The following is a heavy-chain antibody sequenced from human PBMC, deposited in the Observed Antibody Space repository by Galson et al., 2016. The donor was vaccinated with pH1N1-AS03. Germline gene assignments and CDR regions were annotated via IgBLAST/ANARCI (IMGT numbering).Heavy chain of an antibody. CDR1: GYSFTGYW. J-gene: IGHJ6*02. V-gene: IGHV5-51*01. Sequence: QSGAEVTKTGESLKISCKGSGYSFTGYWIGWVRQKPGKGLEWMGIIYPSDSDTRYNQSFQGPVTISVDESIGTAYLQWSSLKASDTAIYYCARHREYQVLSSTMDVWGQGTTVTVSS. D-gene: IGHD2-2*01. CDR2: IYPSDSDT. CDR3: ARHREYQVLSSTMDV.